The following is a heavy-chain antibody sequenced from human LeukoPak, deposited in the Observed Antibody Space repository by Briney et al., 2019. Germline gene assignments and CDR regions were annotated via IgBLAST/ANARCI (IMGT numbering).Heavy chain of an antibody. Sequence: APVKVSCKASGYTFTSYGLSWMRQAPGQGLEWMGWISAYNGNTNYAQKLQGRVTMTTDTSTSTAYMELRSLRFDDTAVYYCARGYSSNWLQFDPWGQGTLVTVSS. CDR1: GYTFTSYG. J-gene: IGHJ5*02. D-gene: IGHD6-13*01. CDR3: ARGYSSNWLQFDP. CDR2: ISAYNGNT. V-gene: IGHV1-18*01.